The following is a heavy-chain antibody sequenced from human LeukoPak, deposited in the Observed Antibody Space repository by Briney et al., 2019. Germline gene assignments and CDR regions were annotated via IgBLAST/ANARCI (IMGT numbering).Heavy chain of an antibody. D-gene: IGHD4-23*01. CDR2: IIPIFGTA. V-gene: IGHV1-69*05. J-gene: IGHJ4*02. CDR1: GGTFSSYA. Sequence: SVKVSCKASGGTFSSYAISWVRQAPGQGLEWMGRIIPIFGTANYAQKFQGRVTITTDESTSTAYMELSSLRSEDTAVYYCARDHDYGGNLDYWGQGTLATVSS. CDR3: ARDHDYGGNLDY.